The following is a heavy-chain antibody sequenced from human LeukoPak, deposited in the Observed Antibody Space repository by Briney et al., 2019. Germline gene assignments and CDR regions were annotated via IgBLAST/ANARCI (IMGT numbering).Heavy chain of an antibody. CDR1: GYSFTSYW. Sequence: GESLKISCKGSGYSFTSYWIGWVRQMPGKGLEWMGIIYPGDSDTRYSPSFQGQVTISADKSISTAYLQWSSLKASDTAMYYCARGAITMIVVAPNDAFDIWGQGTMVTVSS. D-gene: IGHD3-22*01. CDR2: IYPGDSDT. CDR3: ARGAITMIVVAPNDAFDI. V-gene: IGHV5-51*01. J-gene: IGHJ3*02.